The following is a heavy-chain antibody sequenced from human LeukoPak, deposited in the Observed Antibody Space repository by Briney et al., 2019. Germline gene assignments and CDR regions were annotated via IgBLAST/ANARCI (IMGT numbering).Heavy chain of an antibody. CDR3: ARPRVLYRYSGSYGY. J-gene: IGHJ4*02. D-gene: IGHD1-26*01. Sequence: ASLKVSCKASGYTFTGYYMHWVRQAPGQGLEWMGWINPNSGGTNYAQKFQGRVTMTRDTSISTAYMELSRLRSDDTAVYYCARPRVLYRYSGSYGYWGQGTLVTVSS. CDR1: GYTFTGYY. CDR2: INPNSGGT. V-gene: IGHV1-2*02.